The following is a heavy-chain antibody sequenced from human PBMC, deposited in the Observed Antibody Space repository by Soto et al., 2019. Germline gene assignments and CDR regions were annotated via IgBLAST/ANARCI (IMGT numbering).Heavy chain of an antibody. Sequence: SETLSLTCTVSGGSISSYYWSWIRQPPGKGLEWIGYIYHSASTKYSPSLKSRATTSVDTSKNQVSLNLSSVTAADTAVYYCAGHSPFWGGDCYPFDYGGQGTLVPVSS. D-gene: IGHD2-21*02. CDR3: AGHSPFWGGDCYPFDY. V-gene: IGHV4-59*08. CDR1: GGSISSYY. CDR2: IYHSAST. J-gene: IGHJ4*02.